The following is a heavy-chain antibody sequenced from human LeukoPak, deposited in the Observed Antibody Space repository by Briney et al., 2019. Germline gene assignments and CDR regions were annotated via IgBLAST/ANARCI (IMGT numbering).Heavy chain of an antibody. CDR2: ISYDGSNK. Sequence: GRSLRLSCAASGFTFSSYAMHWVRQAPGKGLGWVAVISYDGSNKYYADSVKGRFTISRDNSKNTLYLQMNSLKTEDMAVYYCTRVLRIVGATIIDYWGQGTLVTVSS. CDR3: TRVLRIVGATIIDY. D-gene: IGHD1-26*01. J-gene: IGHJ4*02. V-gene: IGHV3-30*04. CDR1: GFTFSSYA.